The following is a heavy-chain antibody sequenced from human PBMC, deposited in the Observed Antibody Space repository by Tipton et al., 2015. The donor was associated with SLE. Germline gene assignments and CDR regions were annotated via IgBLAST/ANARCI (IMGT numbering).Heavy chain of an antibody. CDR3: ARSGYSDYDLDY. V-gene: IGHV3-23*01. D-gene: IGHD5-12*01. J-gene: IGHJ4*02. CDR1: GFTFSSYA. CDR2: ISGSGGST. Sequence: GSLRLSCAASGFTFSSYAMSWVRQAPGKGLEWVSAISGSGGSTYYADSVKGRFTISRDNSKNTLYLQMNSLRAEDSAVYYCARSGYSDYDLDYWGQGTLVTVSS.